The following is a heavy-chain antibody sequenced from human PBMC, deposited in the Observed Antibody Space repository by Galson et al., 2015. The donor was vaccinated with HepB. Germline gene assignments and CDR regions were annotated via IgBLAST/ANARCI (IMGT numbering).Heavy chain of an antibody. Sequence: SVKVSCKASGYTFTAYGITWVRQTPGQGLEWMGWINPYDGHKKYVDKPQGRVITTTDTSTTTAYMELRNLRSDDTAAYYCARGVAVDTWYFFDFWGQGALVTVSS. CDR3: ARGVAVDTWYFFDF. D-gene: IGHD5-18*01. V-gene: IGHV1-18*01. CDR1: GYTFTAYG. CDR2: INPYDGHK. J-gene: IGHJ4*02.